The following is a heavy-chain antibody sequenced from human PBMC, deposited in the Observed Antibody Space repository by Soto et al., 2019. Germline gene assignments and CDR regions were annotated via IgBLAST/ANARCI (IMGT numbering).Heavy chain of an antibody. V-gene: IGHV3-74*01. J-gene: IGHJ4*02. CDR3: ARGYSSSADFDY. D-gene: IGHD6-6*01. CDR2: INSDGSST. Sequence: GGSLRLSCAASGLTFSSYWMHWVRQAPGKGLVWVSRINSDGSSTSYADSVKGRFTISRDNAKNTLYLQMNSLRAEDTAVYYCARGYSSSADFDYWGQGTLVTVSS. CDR1: GLTFSSYW.